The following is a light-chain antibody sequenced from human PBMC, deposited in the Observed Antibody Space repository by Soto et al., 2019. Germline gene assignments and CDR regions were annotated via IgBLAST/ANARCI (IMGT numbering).Light chain of an antibody. CDR3: QQYDNFGLT. CDR1: QDISNY. V-gene: IGKV1-33*01. Sequence: EIQMTQSPSSLSASVGDRVTITCQASQDISNYLNWYQQKPGKAPKLLIYDASILETGVPSRFSGIGSGTDFTFTISSLQPEDIATYYCQQYDNFGLTFGGGTKVEIK. J-gene: IGKJ4*01. CDR2: DAS.